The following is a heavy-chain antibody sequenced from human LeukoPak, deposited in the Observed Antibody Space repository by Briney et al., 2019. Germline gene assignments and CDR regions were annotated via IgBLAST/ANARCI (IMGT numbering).Heavy chain of an antibody. CDR2: ISTYNGDT. Sequence: ASVKVSCKASGYPFTAYGITWVRQAPGQGLEWMGWISTYNGDTNYAQKFQGRVTMTTDTSTSTAYIELRSLTSDDTAAYYCARDWWGYDVLTGDNWFDPWGQGTLVTVSS. CDR1: GYPFTAYG. CDR3: ARDWWGYDVLTGDNWFDP. V-gene: IGHV1-18*01. D-gene: IGHD3-9*01. J-gene: IGHJ5*02.